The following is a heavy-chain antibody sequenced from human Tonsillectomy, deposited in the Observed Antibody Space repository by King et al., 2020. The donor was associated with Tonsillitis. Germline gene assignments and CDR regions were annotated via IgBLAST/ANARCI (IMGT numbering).Heavy chain of an antibody. CDR3: ASVKGITGTPYNWFDP. CDR2: IYHSGST. J-gene: IGHJ5*02. Sequence: QLQESGSGLVKPSQTLSLTCAVSGGSISSGDYSWSWIRQPPGKGLEWIAYIYHSGSTYYNPSLKSRVTIAVDRSKHQFSLNLSSVTAADTAVYYCASVKGITGTPYNWFDPWGQGTLVTVSS. CDR1: GGSISSGDYS. D-gene: IGHD1-7*01. V-gene: IGHV4-30-2*01.